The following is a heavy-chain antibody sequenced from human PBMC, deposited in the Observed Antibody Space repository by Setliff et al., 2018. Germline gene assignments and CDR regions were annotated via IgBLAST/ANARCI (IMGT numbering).Heavy chain of an antibody. Sequence: GGSLRLSCAASGFMFSSYSMNWVRQAPGKGLEWLSSISGRSSRIYYAGSVRGRFIISRDNAKNSLYLQLTSLRAEDTAVYYCVLSTTEGYWGQGTLVTVSS. V-gene: IGHV3-21*01. CDR3: VLSTTEGY. CDR1: GFMFSSYS. D-gene: IGHD1-1*01. CDR2: ISGRSSRI. J-gene: IGHJ4*02.